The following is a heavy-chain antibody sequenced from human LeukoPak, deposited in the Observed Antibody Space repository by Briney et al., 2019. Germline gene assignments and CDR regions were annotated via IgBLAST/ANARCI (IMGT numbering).Heavy chain of an antibody. CDR3: AMGGGYYYDSSGYARFDY. D-gene: IGHD3-22*01. Sequence: VASVKVSCTASGGTFSSYAISWVRQAPGQGLEWMGGIIPIFGTANYAQKFQGRVTITADESTSTAYMELSSLRSEDTAVYYCAMGGGYYYDSSGYARFDYWGQGTLVTVSS. V-gene: IGHV1-69*13. CDR2: IIPIFGTA. CDR1: GGTFSSYA. J-gene: IGHJ4*02.